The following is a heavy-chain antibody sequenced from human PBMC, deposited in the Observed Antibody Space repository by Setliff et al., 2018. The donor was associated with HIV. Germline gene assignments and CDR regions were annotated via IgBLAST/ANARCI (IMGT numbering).Heavy chain of an antibody. CDR3: AREYDSSGYGANFDY. CDR1: GGSISSYY. CDR2: IYTSGST. V-gene: IGHV4-4*07. Sequence: SETLSLTCTVSGGSISSYYWSWIRQPAGKGLEWIGRIYTSGSTNYNPSLKSRVTMSVDTSKNQFSLKLSSVTAADTAVYYCAREYDSSGYGANFDYWGQGTLVTVSS. D-gene: IGHD3-22*01. J-gene: IGHJ4*02.